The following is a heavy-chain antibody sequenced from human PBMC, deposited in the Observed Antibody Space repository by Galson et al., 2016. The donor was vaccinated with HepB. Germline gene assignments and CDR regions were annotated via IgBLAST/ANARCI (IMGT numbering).Heavy chain of an antibody. V-gene: IGHV4-61*03. CDR3: ARDAFRMCDGGDCSPGMDV. D-gene: IGHD2-21*02. CDR2: IDDSGST. Sequence: SETLSLTCSVSGASVSSGRYNWTWIRQPPGKGLEWIGYIDDSGSTNCSPSIKSRVTISVDTSKNNFSLKLNSVTASDTAGYYCARDAFRMCDGGDCSPGMDVLGQGATVTDTS. CDR1: GASVSSGRYN. J-gene: IGHJ6*02.